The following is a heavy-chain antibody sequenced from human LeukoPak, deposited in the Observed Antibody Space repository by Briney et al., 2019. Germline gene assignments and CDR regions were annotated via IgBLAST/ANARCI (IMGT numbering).Heavy chain of an antibody. V-gene: IGHV4-34*01. CDR1: GGSFSGYH. CDR2: INHRGST. J-gene: IGHJ5*02. D-gene: IGHD3-10*01. Sequence: SETLSLTCVVDGGSFSGYHWSWIRQSPGKGLEWIGDINHRGSTNYNPSLKRRVTMSLDTSKNQFSLKLSSVTAADTAVYYCAKSLYGSGSYYNWFDPWGQGTLVTVSS. CDR3: AKSLYGSGSYYNWFDP.